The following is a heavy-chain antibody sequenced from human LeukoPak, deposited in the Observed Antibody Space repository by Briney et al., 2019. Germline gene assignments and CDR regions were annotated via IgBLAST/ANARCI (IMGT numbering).Heavy chain of an antibody. CDR2: IYHGGNT. CDR1: GASFSSDTYY. J-gene: IGHJ5*02. CDR3: ATERSEWPGRWFDP. Sequence: SETLSLTCAVSGASFSSDTYYWHWIRQPPGKGLEWIGYIYHGGNTNYNPSLEGRATISLDTSKNQFSLRLKSVTAADTAIFYCATERSEWPGRWFDPWGQGTLVTVSS. D-gene: IGHD3-3*01. V-gene: IGHV4-61*01.